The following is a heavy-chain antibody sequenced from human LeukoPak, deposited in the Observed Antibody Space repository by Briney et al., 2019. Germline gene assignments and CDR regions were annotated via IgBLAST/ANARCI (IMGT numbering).Heavy chain of an antibody. J-gene: IGHJ5*02. V-gene: IGHV3-53*01. CDR1: GFTFSSYW. D-gene: IGHD5-24*01. Sequence: GGSLRLSCAASGFTFSSYWMHWVRQAPGKGLVWVSVIYSGGSTYYADSVKGRFTISRDNSKNTLYLQMNSLRAEDTAVYYCARAGEMATIDVGWFDPWGQGTLVTVSS. CDR3: ARAGEMATIDVGWFDP. CDR2: IYSGGST.